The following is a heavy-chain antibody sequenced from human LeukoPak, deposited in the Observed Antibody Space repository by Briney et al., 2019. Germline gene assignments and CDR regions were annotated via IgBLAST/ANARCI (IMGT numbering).Heavy chain of an antibody. CDR1: GYTFATYG. D-gene: IGHD6-13*01. V-gene: IGHV1-18*01. Sequence: GASVEVSCKASGYTFATYGFCWVRQAPGHGLEWMGWISSNTGKTDYAQKFQGRVTLTTDTSTSTAYMELRSLRPDDTALYYCAKVAGDRMDYWGQGTLLTVSP. CDR3: AKVAGDRMDY. CDR2: ISSNTGKT. J-gene: IGHJ4*02.